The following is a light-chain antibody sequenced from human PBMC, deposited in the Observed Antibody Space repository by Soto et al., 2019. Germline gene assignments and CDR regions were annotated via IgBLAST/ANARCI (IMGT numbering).Light chain of an antibody. CDR3: QHYGSSPPYT. CDR1: QSVSSTY. J-gene: IGKJ2*01. Sequence: EIVLTQSPGTLSLSPGQRVSLSCRASQSVSSTYLAWYQQKPGQAPRLLIYGAAYRATGIPDRFSGSGSGTDFTLTISRLEPEDFAVYYCQHYGSSPPYTFGQGTKLGIK. CDR2: GAA. V-gene: IGKV3-20*01.